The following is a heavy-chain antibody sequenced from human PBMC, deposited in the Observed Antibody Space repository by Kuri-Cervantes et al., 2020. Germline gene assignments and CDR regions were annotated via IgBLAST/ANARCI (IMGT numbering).Heavy chain of an antibody. CDR3: ARGRGNGGKIEYNWFDP. D-gene: IGHD2-8*01. V-gene: IGHV3-30*01. CDR2: ISYDGSNK. J-gene: IGHJ5*02. Sequence: GGSLRLSCAASGFTFSSYAMHWVRQAPGKGLEWVAVISYDGSNKYYADPVKGRFTISRDNSKNTLYLQMNSRRAEDTAVYYCARGRGNGGKIEYNWFDPWGQGTLVTVSS. CDR1: GFTFSSYA.